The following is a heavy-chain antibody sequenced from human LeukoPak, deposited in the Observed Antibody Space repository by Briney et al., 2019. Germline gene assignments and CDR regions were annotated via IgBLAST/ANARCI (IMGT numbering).Heavy chain of an antibody. CDR2: INPNSGGT. D-gene: IGHD2-15*01. J-gene: IGHJ4*02. Sequence: ASVKVSFKASGYTFTGYYVHWVRQAPGQGLEWMGWINPNSGGTNYAGNFQGRVTMTRDTSISTVYMELSSLRSDDTAVYYCARDLGYCSGGSCYYFDYWGQGTLVTVSS. V-gene: IGHV1-2*02. CDR3: ARDLGYCSGGSCYYFDY. CDR1: GYTFTGYY.